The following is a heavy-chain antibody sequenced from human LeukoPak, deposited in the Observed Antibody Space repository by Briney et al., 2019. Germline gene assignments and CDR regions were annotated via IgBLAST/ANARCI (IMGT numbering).Heavy chain of an antibody. CDR3: ARRRGITIFGVALNNWFDP. D-gene: IGHD3-3*01. V-gene: IGHV1-8*01. CDR2: MNPNSGNT. Sequence: ASVKVSCKASGYTFTSYDINWVRQATGQGLEWMGWMNPNSGNTGYAQKFQGRVTMTRNTSISTAYMELSSLRSEDTAVYYCARRRGITIFGVALNNWFDPWGQGTLVIVSS. J-gene: IGHJ5*02. CDR1: GYTFTSYD.